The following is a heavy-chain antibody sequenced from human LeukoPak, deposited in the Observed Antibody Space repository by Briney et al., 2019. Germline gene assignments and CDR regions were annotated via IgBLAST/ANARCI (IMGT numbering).Heavy chain of an antibody. Sequence: ASVKVSCEASGYTFTSYYIHWVRQAPGQGLEWMGWINPDSGGTNYAQQFQGRVTMTRDTSISTVYMDLSRLRSDDTAMYYCVREARAGNWFDPWGQGTLVIVSS. J-gene: IGHJ5*02. CDR2: INPDSGGT. CDR3: VREARAGNWFDP. V-gene: IGHV1-2*02. CDR1: GYTFTSYY.